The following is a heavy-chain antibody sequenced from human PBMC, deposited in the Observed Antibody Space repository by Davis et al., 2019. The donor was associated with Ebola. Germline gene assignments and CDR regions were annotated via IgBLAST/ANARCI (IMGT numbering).Heavy chain of an antibody. CDR1: GVSIIDHY. J-gene: IGHJ4*02. V-gene: IGHV4-59*11. CDR2: IDYRGRS. CDR3: ARGGSPAMFKGVEE. Sequence: PSETLSLTSTIPGVSIIDHYWSCIRQSPGKGLEWIGYIDYRGRSTYKPSLRIRITMSVDTSKNQFSLKLKSITAADTAVYYCARGGSPAMFKGVEEWGQGTLVTVAS. D-gene: IGHD2-2*01.